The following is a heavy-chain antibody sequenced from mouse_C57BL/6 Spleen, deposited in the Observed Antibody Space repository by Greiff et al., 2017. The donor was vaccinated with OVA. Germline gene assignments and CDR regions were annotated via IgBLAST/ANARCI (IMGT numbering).Heavy chain of an antibody. Sequence: VQLQQSGPELVKPGASVKISCKASGYAFSSSWMNWVKQRPGKGLEWIGRIYPGDGDTNYNGKFKGKATLTADKSSSTAYMQLSSLTSEDSAVYFCARYTAQATSYYFDYWGQGTTLTVSS. CDR3: ARYTAQATSYYFDY. CDR2: IYPGDGDT. J-gene: IGHJ2*01. D-gene: IGHD3-2*02. CDR1: GYAFSSSW. V-gene: IGHV1-82*01.